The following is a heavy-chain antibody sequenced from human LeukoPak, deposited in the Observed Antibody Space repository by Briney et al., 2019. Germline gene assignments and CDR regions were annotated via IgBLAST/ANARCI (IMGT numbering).Heavy chain of an antibody. D-gene: IGHD5-18*01. CDR3: AMTARHLDY. CDR2: ISGSGTDI. J-gene: IGHJ4*02. CDR1: GFTFSDPY. V-gene: IGHV3-11*04. Sequence: PGGSLRLTCEASGFTFSDPYMSWIRQAPGKGLECLSYISGSGTDINYADSVRGRFTISRDNAKNLLYLQMNDLRVEDTAVYYCAMTARHLDYWGQGTLVTVSS.